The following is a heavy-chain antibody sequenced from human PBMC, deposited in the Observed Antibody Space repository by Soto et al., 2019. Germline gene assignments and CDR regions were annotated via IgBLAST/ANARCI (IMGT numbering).Heavy chain of an antibody. J-gene: IGHJ4*02. Sequence: QVQLVESGGGVVQPGRSLRVSCAASGFTFSHYAMHWVRQAPGKWLEWVAVVSYDGTKQFYADSVKGRFTISRDSSKSTLYLQMNNLRDEDTAVYYCARDRVYYYDSSGYYNFDFWGQGTLVTVSS. CDR2: VSYDGTKQ. V-gene: IGHV3-30-3*01. CDR3: ARDRVYYYDSSGYYNFDF. CDR1: GFTFSHYA. D-gene: IGHD3-22*01.